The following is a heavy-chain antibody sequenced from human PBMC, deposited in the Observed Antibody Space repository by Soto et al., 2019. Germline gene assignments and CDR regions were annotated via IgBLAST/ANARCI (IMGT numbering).Heavy chain of an antibody. CDR3: ARERGSSSWYDY. Sequence: GGSLRLSCAASGFTFSSYDMHWVRQATGKGLEWVSAIGTAGDTYYPGSVKGRFTISRENAKNSLYLQMNSLRAEDTAVYYCARERGSSSWYDYWGQGTLVTVSS. D-gene: IGHD6-13*01. J-gene: IGHJ4*02. CDR2: IGTAGDT. CDR1: GFTFSSYD. V-gene: IGHV3-13*01.